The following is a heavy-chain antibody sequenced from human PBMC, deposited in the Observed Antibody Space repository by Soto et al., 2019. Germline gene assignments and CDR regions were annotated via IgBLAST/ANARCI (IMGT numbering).Heavy chain of an antibody. Sequence: GASVKVSCKASGGTFSSYAISWVRQAPGQGLEWMGGIIPIFGTANYAQKFQGRVTITADESTSTAYMELSSLRSEDTAVYYCASLPPSGSSPHYYYYGMDVWGQGTTVTVSS. J-gene: IGHJ6*02. D-gene: IGHD6-6*01. CDR1: GGTFSSYA. CDR3: ASLPPSGSSPHYYYYGMDV. V-gene: IGHV1-69*13. CDR2: IIPIFGTA.